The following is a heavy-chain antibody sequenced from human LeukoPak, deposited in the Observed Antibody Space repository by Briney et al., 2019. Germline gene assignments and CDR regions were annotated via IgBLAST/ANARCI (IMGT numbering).Heavy chain of an antibody. V-gene: IGHV3-73*01. D-gene: IGHD6-6*01. CDR1: GFTFSGSA. Sequence: GGSLRLSCAASGFTFSGSAMHWVRQASGKGLEWVGRIRSKANSYATAYAASVKGRFTISRDDSKNTAYLQMNSLKTEDTAVYYCTRLGIEYSSSSDPFYYYYYMDVWGKGTTVTVSS. J-gene: IGHJ6*03. CDR2: IRSKANSYAT. CDR3: TRLGIEYSSSSDPFYYYYYMDV.